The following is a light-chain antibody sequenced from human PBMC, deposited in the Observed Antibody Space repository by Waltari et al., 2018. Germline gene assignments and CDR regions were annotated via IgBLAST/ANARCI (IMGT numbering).Light chain of an antibody. Sequence: EIVMTLSSATLSVSPGERETLSCRASQSVSSNLAWYQQKPGQAPRLLIYGASTRATGIPARFSGSGSGTEFTLTISSLQSEDFAVYYCQQYNNWPLTFGGGTKVEIK. CDR3: QQYNNWPLT. CDR1: QSVSSN. V-gene: IGKV3-15*01. J-gene: IGKJ4*01. CDR2: GAS.